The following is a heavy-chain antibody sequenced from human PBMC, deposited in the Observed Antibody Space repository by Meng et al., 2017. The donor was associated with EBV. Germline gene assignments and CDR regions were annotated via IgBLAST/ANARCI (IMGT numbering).Heavy chain of an antibody. CDR1: GYTFTSYG. D-gene: IGHD5-12*01. CDR2: ISAYNGNT. V-gene: IGHV1-18*01. Sequence: QVQLVQSGACGKRPGASVKVSCKASGYTFTSYGISWVRQAPGQGLEWMGWISAYNGNTNYAQKLQGRVTMTTDTSTSTAYMELRSLRSDDTAVYYCARETSGYDFNWFDPWGQGTLVTVSS. J-gene: IGHJ5*02. CDR3: ARETSGYDFNWFDP.